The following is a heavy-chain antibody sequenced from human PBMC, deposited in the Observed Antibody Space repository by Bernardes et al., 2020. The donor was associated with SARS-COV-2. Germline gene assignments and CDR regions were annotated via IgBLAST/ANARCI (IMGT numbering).Heavy chain of an antibody. V-gene: IGHV1-69*01. CDR3: AKSGTYPDAFDI. CDR1: GNTFTSYA. Sequence: SMKVSCKTSGNTFTSYAVIWVRQAPGQGLECMGGIIPLFGTTTYAQNFQGRVTIAADESTSTVYMELSSLRSEDTAMYYCAKSGTYPDAFDIWGQGTMVTVSS. CDR2: IIPLFGTT. J-gene: IGHJ3*02. D-gene: IGHD1-26*01.